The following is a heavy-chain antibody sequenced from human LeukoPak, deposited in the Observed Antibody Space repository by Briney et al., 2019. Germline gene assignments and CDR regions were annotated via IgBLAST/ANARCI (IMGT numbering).Heavy chain of an antibody. CDR3: GRAGYYDRLDY. Sequence: TLSPTCTVSGGSISSGDYYWSWFRQPPGKGLEWIGYIYNSGSTYYNPSLKSRVTISVDTSKNQLSLKLSSVTAADTAVYYCGRAGYYDRLDYWGQGTLVTVSS. J-gene: IGHJ4*02. D-gene: IGHD3-22*01. CDR1: GGSISSGDYY. CDR2: IYNSGST. V-gene: IGHV4-30-4*08.